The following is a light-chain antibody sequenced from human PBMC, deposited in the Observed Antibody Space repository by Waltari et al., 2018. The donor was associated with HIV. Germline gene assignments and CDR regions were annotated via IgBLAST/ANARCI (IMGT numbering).Light chain of an antibody. CDR1: QNVGAW. V-gene: IGKV1-5*03. Sequence: DIHMSQSPPTLTASIGDRVNITCRASQNVGAWLAWYQQKPGEAPNLLIYKATNVEGGVPSRFSGSASGTDFTLTIDSLHPGDFATYYCHQYSDYLGSFGQGTKVEVK. CDR2: KAT. J-gene: IGKJ1*01. CDR3: HQYSDYLGS.